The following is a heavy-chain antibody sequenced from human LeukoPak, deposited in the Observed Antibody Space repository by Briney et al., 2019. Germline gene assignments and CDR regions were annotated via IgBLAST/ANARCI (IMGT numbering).Heavy chain of an antibody. V-gene: IGHV1-2*02. Sequence: ASVKVSCKASGYTFTSYAMNWVRQAPGQGLEWMGWINPNSGGTNYAQKFQGRVTMTRDTSISTAYMELSRLRSDDTAVYYCATTRYCSSTSCGSAFDIWGQGTMVTVSS. D-gene: IGHD2-2*01. CDR2: INPNSGGT. CDR3: ATTRYCSSTSCGSAFDI. J-gene: IGHJ3*02. CDR1: GYTFTSYA.